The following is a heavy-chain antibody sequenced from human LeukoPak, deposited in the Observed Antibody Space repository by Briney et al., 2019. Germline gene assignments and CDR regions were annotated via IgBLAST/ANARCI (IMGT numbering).Heavy chain of an antibody. D-gene: IGHD6-19*01. CDR1: GGSFSGYY. CDR3: ARCHSSGWLGNAFDI. V-gene: IGHV4-34*12. Sequence: PSETLSLTCAVDGGSFSGYYWSWIRQPPGKGLEGMGVIILSGSTNSNPSLKSRVTISLDTYKSQFSAKLSSVTAADTAVYDYARCHSSGWLGNAFDIWGQGTMVTVSS. J-gene: IGHJ3*02. CDR2: IILSGST.